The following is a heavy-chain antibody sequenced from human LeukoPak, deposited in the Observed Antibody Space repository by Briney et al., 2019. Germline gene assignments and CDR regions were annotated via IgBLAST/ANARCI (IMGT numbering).Heavy chain of an antibody. J-gene: IGHJ4*02. V-gene: IGHV3-23*01. CDR2: ITVSGANT. Sequence: SGGSLRLSCAASGFTFAGYAMNWVRHAPGKGREGVSGITVSGANTYYADSVKGRFTISRDNSKNTLYLQMNSLRAEDTAVYYCAKGFTVGISYFDYWGQGTLVTVSS. CDR1: GFTFAGYA. CDR3: AKGFTVGISYFDY. D-gene: IGHD1-14*01.